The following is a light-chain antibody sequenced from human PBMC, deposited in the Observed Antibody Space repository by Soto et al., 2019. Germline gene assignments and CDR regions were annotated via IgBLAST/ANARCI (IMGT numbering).Light chain of an antibody. CDR2: KAS. CDR1: QSIGYW. CDR3: QQYLSYPLT. V-gene: IGKV1-5*03. Sequence: DIQMTQSPSTLSAFIGDRVTITCRASQSIGYWLAWYQQKPGKAPNLLISKASSLETGVPSRFSGSASGTEFTLTISSLQPDDVATYSCQQYLSYPLTFGGGTKVEIK. J-gene: IGKJ4*01.